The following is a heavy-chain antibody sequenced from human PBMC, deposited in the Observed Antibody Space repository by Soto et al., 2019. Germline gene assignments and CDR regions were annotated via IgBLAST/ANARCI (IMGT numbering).Heavy chain of an antibody. CDR3: ARTYSGSYGRFDY. V-gene: IGHV1-69*01. CDR2: IIPIFGTA. CDR1: GGTFSSYA. D-gene: IGHD1-26*01. Sequence: QVQLVQSGAEVKKPGSSVKVSYKASGGTFSSYAISWVRQAPGQGLEWRGGIIPIFGTANYAQKFQGRVTITADESTSTAYMELSSLRSEDTAVYYCARTYSGSYGRFDYWGQGTLVTVSS. J-gene: IGHJ4*02.